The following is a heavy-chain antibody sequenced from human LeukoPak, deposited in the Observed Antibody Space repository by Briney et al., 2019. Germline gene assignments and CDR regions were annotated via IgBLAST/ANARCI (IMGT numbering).Heavy chain of an antibody. Sequence: GALRLSCAASGFTFSSYAMHWVRQAPGKGLEWVAVISYDGSNKYYADSVKGRFTISRDNSKNTLYLQMNSLRAEDTAVYYCAREGDILTGYYDAVRYYYGMDVWGQGTTVTVSS. CDR3: AREGDILTGYYDAVRYYYGMDV. J-gene: IGHJ6*02. CDR1: GFTFSSYA. CDR2: ISYDGSNK. D-gene: IGHD3-9*01. V-gene: IGHV3-30-3*01.